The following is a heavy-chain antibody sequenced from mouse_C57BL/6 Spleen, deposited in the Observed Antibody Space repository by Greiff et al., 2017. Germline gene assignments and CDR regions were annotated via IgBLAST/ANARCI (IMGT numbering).Heavy chain of an antibody. D-gene: IGHD3-2*02. Sequence: QVQLKQSGAELARPGASVKLSCKASGYTFTSYGISWVKQRTGQGLEWIGEIYPRSGNTYYNEKFKGKATLTADKSSSTAYMELRSLTSEDSAVYFCARGTAQANWFAYWGQGTLVTVSA. CDR3: ARGTAQANWFAY. CDR1: GYTFTSYG. CDR2: IYPRSGNT. V-gene: IGHV1-81*01. J-gene: IGHJ3*01.